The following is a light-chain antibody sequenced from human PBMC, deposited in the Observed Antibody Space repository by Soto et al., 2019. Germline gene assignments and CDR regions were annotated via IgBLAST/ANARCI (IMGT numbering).Light chain of an antibody. CDR1: SGSIASNY. CDR2: EDN. Sequence: NFMLTQPNSVSESPGKTVTISCTRSSGSIASNYVQWYQQRPGSAPTTVIYEDNQRPSGVPDRFSGSIDSSSNSASLTISGLKTEDEADYYCQSYDSSNQVFGGGTQVTVL. CDR3: QSYDSSNQV. J-gene: IGLJ2*01. V-gene: IGLV6-57*04.